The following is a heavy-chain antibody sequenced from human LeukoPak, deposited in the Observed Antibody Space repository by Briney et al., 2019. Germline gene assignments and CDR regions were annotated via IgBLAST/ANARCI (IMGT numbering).Heavy chain of an antibody. D-gene: IGHD2-15*01. V-gene: IGHV1-18*01. Sequence: ASVKVSCKASGYTFTSYGISWVRQAPGQGLEWMGWISAYNGNTNYAQELQGRVTMTTDTSTSTAYMELRSLRSDDTAVYYCARVVAATPGGYYYYYMDVWGKGTTVTVSS. J-gene: IGHJ6*03. CDR2: ISAYNGNT. CDR1: GYTFTSYG. CDR3: ARVVAATPGGYYYYYMDV.